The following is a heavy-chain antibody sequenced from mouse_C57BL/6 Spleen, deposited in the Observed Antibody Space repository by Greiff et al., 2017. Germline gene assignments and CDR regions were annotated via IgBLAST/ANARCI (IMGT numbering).Heavy chain of an antibody. V-gene: IGHV1-81*01. CDR2: IYPRSGNT. J-gene: IGHJ4*01. Sequence: QVQLQQSGAELARPWASVKLSCKASGYTFTSYGISWVKQRTGQGLEWIGEIYPRSGNTYYNEKFKGKATLTADKSSSTAYMELRSLTSEDSAVYFCARYGYDWYAMDYWGQGTSVTVSS. CDR1: GYTFTSYG. CDR3: ARYGYDWYAMDY. D-gene: IGHD2-2*01.